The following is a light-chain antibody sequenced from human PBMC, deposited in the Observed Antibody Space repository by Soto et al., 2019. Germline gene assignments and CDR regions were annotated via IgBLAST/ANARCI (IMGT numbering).Light chain of an antibody. CDR1: QSVSRNY. CDR2: GAS. V-gene: IGKV3-20*01. J-gene: IGKJ1*01. CDR3: QQYDISPQT. Sequence: EVVLTQSPGTLSLSPGERATLSCRASQSVSRNYIAWYQQRSGQAPRLLIHGASNRATGIPDRFSGSGSGTDFTLTISRLEPDDFAVYYCQQYDISPQTFGQGTKVQIK.